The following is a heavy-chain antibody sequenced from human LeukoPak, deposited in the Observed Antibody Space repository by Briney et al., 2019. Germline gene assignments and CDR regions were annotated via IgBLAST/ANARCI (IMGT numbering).Heavy chain of an antibody. V-gene: IGHV3-7*01. Sequence: GGSLRLSCVASGFTFSSYWMTWVRQAPGKGLEWVANMRQDGNEKYYVDSVRGRFTISRDNSKNSLYLQMNSLRVEDTAVYYCARSGDYWGQGTLVTVSS. CDR3: ARSGDY. CDR1: GFTFSSYW. J-gene: IGHJ4*02. D-gene: IGHD3-10*01. CDR2: MRQDGNEK.